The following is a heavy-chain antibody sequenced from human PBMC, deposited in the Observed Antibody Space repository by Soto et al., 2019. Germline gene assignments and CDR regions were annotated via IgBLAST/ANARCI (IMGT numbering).Heavy chain of an antibody. D-gene: IGHD1-1*01. Sequence: QVQLVESGGGLVQPGRSLRLSCAASGFTFSSYGMHWVRQAPGKGLEWVAVISYDGSNKYYADSVKGRFTISRDNSKNTLYLQMNSLRAEDTAVYYCAKDLGNGGDYWGQGTLVTVSS. V-gene: IGHV3-30*18. CDR2: ISYDGSNK. CDR3: AKDLGNGGDY. CDR1: GFTFSSYG. J-gene: IGHJ4*02.